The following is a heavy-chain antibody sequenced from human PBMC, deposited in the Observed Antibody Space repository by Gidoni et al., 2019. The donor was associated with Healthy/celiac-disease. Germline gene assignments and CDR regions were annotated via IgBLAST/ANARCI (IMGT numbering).Heavy chain of an antibody. J-gene: IGHJ4*02. CDR2: ISGSGGST. CDR3: AKYVCTNGVCHPFFDY. D-gene: IGHD2-8*01. Sequence: EVQLLESGGGLVQPGGSLRLSCAASGFPFSSYAMSWVRQAPGKGLEGVSAISGSGGSTYYADSVKGRFTSSRDNSKNTLYLQMNSLRAEDTAVYYCAKYVCTNGVCHPFFDYWGQGTLVTVSS. CDR1: GFPFSSYA. V-gene: IGHV3-23*01.